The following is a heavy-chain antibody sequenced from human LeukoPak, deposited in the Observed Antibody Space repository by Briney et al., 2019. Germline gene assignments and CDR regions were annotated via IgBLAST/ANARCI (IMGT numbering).Heavy chain of an antibody. Sequence: GGSLRLSCAASGFTFSSYSMNWVRQAPGKGLEWVSSISSSSSYIYYADSVKGRFTISRDNAKNSLYLQMNSLRAEDTAVYYCARSLPHIAVADTDYWGQGTLVTVSS. CDR2: ISSSSSYI. CDR1: GFTFSSYS. V-gene: IGHV3-21*01. D-gene: IGHD6-19*01. CDR3: ARSLPHIAVADTDY. J-gene: IGHJ4*02.